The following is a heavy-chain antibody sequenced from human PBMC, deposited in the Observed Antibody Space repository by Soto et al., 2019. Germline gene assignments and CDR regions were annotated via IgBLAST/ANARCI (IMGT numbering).Heavy chain of an antibody. V-gene: IGHV4-31*01. Sequence: QVQLQESGPGLVKPSQTLSLTCTVSGGSISSGGYYWSWIRQHPGKGLEWIGYIYYSGSTYYNPSLKSQVTISVDPSKNQFSLKLSSVTAADTAVYYCARDHNYGWGRYRPIGAFDPWGQGTLVTVSS. CDR3: ARDHNYGWGRYRPIGAFDP. J-gene: IGHJ5*02. D-gene: IGHD3-16*02. CDR1: GGSISSGGYY. CDR2: IYYSGST.